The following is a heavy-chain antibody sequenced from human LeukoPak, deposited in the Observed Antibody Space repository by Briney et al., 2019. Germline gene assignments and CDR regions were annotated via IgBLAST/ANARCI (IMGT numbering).Heavy chain of an antibody. Sequence: SETLSLTCTVSGGSISSYYWSWIRQPPGKGLEWTGYIYYSGSTDYNPSLKSRVTISVDTSKNQFSLKLSSVTAADTAVYYCAREGVTKYYFDYWGQGTLVTVSS. J-gene: IGHJ4*02. CDR3: AREGVTKYYFDY. CDR2: IYYSGST. D-gene: IGHD4-11*01. V-gene: IGHV4-59*01. CDR1: GGSISSYY.